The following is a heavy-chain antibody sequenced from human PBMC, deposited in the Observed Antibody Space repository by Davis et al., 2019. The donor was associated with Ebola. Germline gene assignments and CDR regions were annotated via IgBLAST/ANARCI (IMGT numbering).Heavy chain of an antibody. CDR2: INPSGGST. Sequence: ASVKVSCKASGYTFTSYYMHWVRQAPGQGLEWMGIINPSGGSTSYAQKFQGRVTMTRDTSTSTVYMELSSLRSEDTAVYYCARDLGDYSYYYYYYGMDVWGQGTTVTVSS. D-gene: IGHD4-11*01. V-gene: IGHV1-46*01. CDR3: ARDLGDYSYYYYYYGMDV. J-gene: IGHJ6*02. CDR1: GYTFTSYY.